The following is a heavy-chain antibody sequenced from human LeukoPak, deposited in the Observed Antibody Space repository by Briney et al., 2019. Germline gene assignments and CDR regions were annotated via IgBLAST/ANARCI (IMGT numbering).Heavy chain of an antibody. CDR1: GFTLSSYS. D-gene: IGHD5-12*01. J-gene: IGHJ4*02. Sequence: GGSLRLSCAASGFTLSSYSMNWVRQAPGKGLEWVSSISSSSSYIYYADSVKGRFTISRDNAKNSLYLQMNSLRAEDTAVYYCARDPGGYSGVYFDYWGQGTLVTVSS. CDR2: ISSSSSYI. V-gene: IGHV3-21*01. CDR3: ARDPGGYSGVYFDY.